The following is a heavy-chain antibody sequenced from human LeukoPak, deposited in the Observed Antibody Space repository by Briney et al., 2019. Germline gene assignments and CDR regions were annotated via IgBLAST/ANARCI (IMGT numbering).Heavy chain of an antibody. J-gene: IGHJ4*02. V-gene: IGHV1-3*03. CDR3: ARDGAAGIVGYFDY. CDR2: INAGNGNT. D-gene: IGHD2-15*01. Sequence: GASVKVSCKASGYTFTSYAMHWVRQAPGQRLEWRGWINAGNGNTKYSQEFQGRVTITRDTSASTAYMELSSLRSEDMAVYYCARDGAAGIVGYFDYWGQGTLVTVSS. CDR1: GYTFTSYA.